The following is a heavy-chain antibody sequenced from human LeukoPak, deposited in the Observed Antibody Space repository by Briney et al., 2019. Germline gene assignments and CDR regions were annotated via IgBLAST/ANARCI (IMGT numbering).Heavy chain of an antibody. V-gene: IGHV1-8*01. CDR2: LRPASGSS. CDR1: GYIFTSYD. CDR3: ARGPPESTTSDY. D-gene: IGHD2-2*01. J-gene: IGHJ4*02. Sequence: ASVKVSCKASGYIFTSYDISWVRQAAGQGLEWIGWLRPASGSSGYAQKFQGRVTMTRGTSTRTAYMELRSLTSEDTAVYYCARGPPESTTSDYWGQGTLVTVSS.